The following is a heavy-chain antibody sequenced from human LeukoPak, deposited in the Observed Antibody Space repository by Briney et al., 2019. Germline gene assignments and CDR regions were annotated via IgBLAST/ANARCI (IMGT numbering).Heavy chain of an antibody. CDR1: GGSISSSSYY. V-gene: IGHV4-39*01. D-gene: IGHD3-16*01. CDR3: ARVKRTFQGDWFDP. Sequence: ASETLSLTCTVSGGSISSSSYYWGWIRQPPGNGLEWIGSIYYSGSTYYNPSRKSRVTISVDTSKNQFSLKLSSVTAADTAVYYCARVKRTFQGDWFDPWGQGTLVTVSS. J-gene: IGHJ5*02. CDR2: IYYSGST.